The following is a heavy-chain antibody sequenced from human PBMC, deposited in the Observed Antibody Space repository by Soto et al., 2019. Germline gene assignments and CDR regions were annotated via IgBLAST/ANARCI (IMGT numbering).Heavy chain of an antibody. CDR2: INSDGSST. V-gene: IGHV3-74*01. D-gene: IGHD3-16*01. Sequence: PGGSLRLSCAASGFTFSSYWMHWVRQAPGKGLVWASRINSDGSSTSYADSVKGRFTISRDASKNMLNLQMNSLRAEDTAIYYCAKDSHWGIISPTHDYWGQGTRVTVSS. CDR3: AKDSHWGIISPTHDY. CDR1: GFTFSSYW. J-gene: IGHJ4*02.